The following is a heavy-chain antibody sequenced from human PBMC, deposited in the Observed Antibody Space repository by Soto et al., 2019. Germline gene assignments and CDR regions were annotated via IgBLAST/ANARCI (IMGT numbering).Heavy chain of an antibody. CDR2: INPSGGST. D-gene: IGHD2-15*01. V-gene: IGHV1-46*01. J-gene: IGHJ4*02. CDR3: ARDLYCSGGSCYWSFDY. Sequence: ASVKVSCKASGYTFTSYYMHWVRQAPGRGLEWMGIINPSGGSTSYAQKFQGRVTMTADTSTSTVYMELSSLRSEDTAVYYCARDLYCSGGSCYWSFDYWGQGTLVPVSS. CDR1: GYTFTSYY.